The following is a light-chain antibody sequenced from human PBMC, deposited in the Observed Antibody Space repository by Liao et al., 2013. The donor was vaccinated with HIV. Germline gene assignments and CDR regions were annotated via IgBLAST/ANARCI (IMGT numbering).Light chain of an antibody. Sequence: SYELTQPPSVSVAPGKTARITCGGDNIGTKSVHWYQQKPGQAPALVIHYDSDRPSGIPERFSGSTSENTATLTISRAEAGDEADYYCQAWDSSTGGVFGGGTKLTVL. J-gene: IGLJ2*01. CDR1: NIGTKS. V-gene: IGLV3-21*01. CDR2: YDS. CDR3: QAWDSSTGGV.